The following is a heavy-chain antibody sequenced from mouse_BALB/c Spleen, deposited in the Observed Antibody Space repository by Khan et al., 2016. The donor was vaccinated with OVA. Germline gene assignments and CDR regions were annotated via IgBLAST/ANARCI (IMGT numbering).Heavy chain of an antibody. CDR2: INTETGEP. Sequence: QIQLVQSGPELKKPGETVKISCKASGYTFTDYSMHWVKQAPGKGLKWMGRINTETGEPTYADDFKGRFAFSLETSASTAYLQINNLKNEDTATYFCARGHYGSSYYWGQGTTRTVSS. CDR1: GYTFTDYS. CDR3: ARGHYGSSYY. J-gene: IGHJ2*01. V-gene: IGHV9-2-1*01. D-gene: IGHD1-1*01.